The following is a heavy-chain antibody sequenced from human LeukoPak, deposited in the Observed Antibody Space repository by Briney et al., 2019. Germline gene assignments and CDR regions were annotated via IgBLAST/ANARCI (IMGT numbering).Heavy chain of an antibody. J-gene: IGHJ4*02. CDR3: AKTPNYDFWSGYYHFDY. Sequence: PGGSLRLSCAASGFTFSSYAMSWVRQAPGKGLEWVSAISGSGGSTYYADSVKGRFTISRDNSKNTLYLQMNSLRAEDTAVYYCAKTPNYDFWSGYYHFDYWGQGTLVTVSS. V-gene: IGHV3-23*01. D-gene: IGHD3-3*01. CDR2: ISGSGGST. CDR1: GFTFSSYA.